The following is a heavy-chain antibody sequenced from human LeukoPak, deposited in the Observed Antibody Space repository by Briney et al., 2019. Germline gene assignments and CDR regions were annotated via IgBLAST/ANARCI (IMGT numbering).Heavy chain of an antibody. CDR3: ARHIVVVPAANDYYCGMDV. D-gene: IGHD2-2*01. CDR2: ISAYNGNT. Sequence: ASVKVSCKASGYTFTSYGISWVRQAPGQGLEWMGWISAYNGNTNYAQKLQGRVTMTTDTSTSTAYMELRSLRSDDTAVYYCARHIVVVPAANDYYCGMDVWGQGTTVTVSS. CDR1: GYTFTSYG. J-gene: IGHJ6*02. V-gene: IGHV1-18*01.